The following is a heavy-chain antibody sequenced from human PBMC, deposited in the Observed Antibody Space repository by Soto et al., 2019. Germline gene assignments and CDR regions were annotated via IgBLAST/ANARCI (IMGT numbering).Heavy chain of an antibody. J-gene: IGHJ6*03. CDR2: MSHSGGT. Sequence: SETLSLTCAVYGGFVSSGSYYWSWIRQPPGKGLEWIGEMSHSGGTHFNPSLKSRVTISVDTSKNQFSLKLSSVTAADTAVYFCARTEVSYYYYYYMDFWGKGTTVTVSS. CDR3: ARTEVSYYYYYYMDF. CDR1: GGFVSSGSYY. V-gene: IGHV4-61*01.